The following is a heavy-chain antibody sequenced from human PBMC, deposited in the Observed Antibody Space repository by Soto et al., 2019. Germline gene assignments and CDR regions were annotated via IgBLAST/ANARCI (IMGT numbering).Heavy chain of an antibody. CDR3: AREGKATYYYYGMEA. J-gene: IGHJ6*02. CDR2: ISGYNGNT. Sequence: QVQVVQSGDEVKKPGASVKVSCKASGYTFTNYGFSWVRQAPGQGLEWMGWISGYNGNTKYAEKFQGRVTMTTDTSTSTARMELRSLRPDDTAVYYCAREGKATYYYYGMEACAPGTAVTVSS. D-gene: IGHD6-13*01. V-gene: IGHV1-18*01. CDR1: GYTFTNYG.